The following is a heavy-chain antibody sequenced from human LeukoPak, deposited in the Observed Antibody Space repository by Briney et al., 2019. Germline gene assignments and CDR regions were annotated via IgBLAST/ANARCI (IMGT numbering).Heavy chain of an antibody. CDR1: DGSISSGSYY. D-gene: IGHD1-26*01. V-gene: IGHV4-61*02. CDR3: AREVLGATCPFDY. J-gene: IGHJ4*02. Sequence: SQTLSLTCTVSDGSISSGSYYWSWIRQPAGKGLEWIGRIYTSGSTNYNPSLKSRVTISVDASKNQFSLKLSSVTAADTAVYYCAREVLGATCPFDYWGQGTLVTVSS. CDR2: IYTSGST.